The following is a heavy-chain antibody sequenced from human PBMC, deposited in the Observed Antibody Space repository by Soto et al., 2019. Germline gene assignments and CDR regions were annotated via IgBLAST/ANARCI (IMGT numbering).Heavy chain of an antibody. CDR2: INHSGST. Sequence: PSETLSLTCAVYGGSFSGYYWSWIRQPPGKGLEWIGEINHSGSTNYNPSLKSRVTISVDTSKNQFSLKLSSVTAADTAVYYCARGDIVVVPADIGYYYYGMDVWGQGTTVTVYS. J-gene: IGHJ6*02. D-gene: IGHD2-2*02. V-gene: IGHV4-34*01. CDR3: ARGDIVVVPADIGYYYYGMDV. CDR1: GGSFSGYY.